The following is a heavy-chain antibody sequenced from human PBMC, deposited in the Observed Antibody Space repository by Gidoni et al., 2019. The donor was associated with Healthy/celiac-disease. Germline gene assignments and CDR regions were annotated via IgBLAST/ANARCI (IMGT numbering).Heavy chain of an antibody. CDR3: ARAEDGATVGWFDP. D-gene: IGHD4-4*01. J-gene: IGHJ5*02. CDR1: GGSISSGGYY. CDR2: IYYSGST. V-gene: IGHV4-31*03. Sequence: QVQLQESGPGLVKPSQTLSLTCPFPGGSISSGGYYWSWIRQHPGKGLEWIGYIYYSGSTYYNPSLKSRVTISVDTSKNQFSLKLSSVTAADTAVYYCARAEDGATVGWFDPWGQGTLVTVSS.